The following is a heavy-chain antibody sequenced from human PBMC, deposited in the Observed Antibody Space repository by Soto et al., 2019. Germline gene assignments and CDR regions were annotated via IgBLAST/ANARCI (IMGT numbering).Heavy chain of an antibody. CDR3: ARTVSGGIIDY. CDR2: MYNTGST. D-gene: IGHD2-15*01. Sequence: SETLSLTCTVSGGSISGYYWSWIRQPPGKGLEWIGYMYNTGSTVYNPSFKSRVTISVDTSKNQFSLKLSSVTAADTAMYYCARTVSGGIIDYWGQGTLVTVSS. CDR1: GGSISGYY. J-gene: IGHJ4*02. V-gene: IGHV4-59*01.